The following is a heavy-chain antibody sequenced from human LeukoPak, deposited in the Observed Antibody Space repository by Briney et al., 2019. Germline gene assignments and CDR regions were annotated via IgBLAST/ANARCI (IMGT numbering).Heavy chain of an antibody. CDR2: ISSTGGST. V-gene: IGHV3-23*01. Sequence: GGSLRLSCAASGFTFSSYAMSWVRQAPGKGLEWVSGISSTGGSTYYADSVKGRFTISRDNAKNSLYLQMNSLRAEDTAVYYCARDTYYYGSGSYYSGYWGQGTLVTVSS. CDR3: ARDTYYYGSGSYYSGY. D-gene: IGHD3-10*01. CDR1: GFTFSSYA. J-gene: IGHJ4*02.